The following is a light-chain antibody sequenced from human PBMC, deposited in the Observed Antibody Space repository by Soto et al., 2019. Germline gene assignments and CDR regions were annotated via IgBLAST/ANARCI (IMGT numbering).Light chain of an antibody. J-gene: IGLJ2*01. CDR3: QVWDRSTHVV. Sequence: SYELTQPLSVSVALGQTARITCGGNNIGSKNVHWYQQKPGQAPVLVIYRDYNRPSGIPERFSGSNSVNTATLSISRAQAGDEADYYCQVWDRSTHVVFGGGTKLTVL. CDR1: NIGSKN. CDR2: RDY. V-gene: IGLV3-9*01.